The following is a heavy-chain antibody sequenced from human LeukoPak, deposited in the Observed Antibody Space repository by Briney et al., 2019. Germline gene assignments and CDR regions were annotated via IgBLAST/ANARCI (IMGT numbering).Heavy chain of an antibody. V-gene: IGHV4-39*01. CDR3: AGGQTLDWLSNYFDS. Sequence: SETLSLTCTVSGASISSSLYYWGWVRQPPGKGLAWVGSIYYGANTYYNPSLKSRLTISVDTPRNQVSLKLRSVTAADTALYFCAGGQTLDWLSNYFDSWGQGSLVIVSS. CDR1: GASISSSLYY. D-gene: IGHD3-3*01. CDR2: IYYGANT. J-gene: IGHJ4*02.